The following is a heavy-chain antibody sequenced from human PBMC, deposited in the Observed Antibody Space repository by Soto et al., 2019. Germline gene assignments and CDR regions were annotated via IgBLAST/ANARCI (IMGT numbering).Heavy chain of an antibody. CDR2: FDPEDGET. D-gene: IGHD6-13*01. CDR1: GYTISELS. CDR3: ATAGGGSSWYVYYYGMDV. J-gene: IGHJ6*02. Sequence: ASVNVSCKVSGYTISELSMHWLRQAPGKGLEWMGGFDPEDGETIYAQKFQGRVTMTEDTSTDTAYMELSSLRSEDTAVYYCATAGGGSSWYVYYYGMDVWGQGTTVTVSS. V-gene: IGHV1-24*01.